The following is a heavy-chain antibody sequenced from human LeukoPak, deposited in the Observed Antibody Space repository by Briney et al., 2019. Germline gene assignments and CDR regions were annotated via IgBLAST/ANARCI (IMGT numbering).Heavy chain of an antibody. J-gene: IGHJ4*02. V-gene: IGHV4-30-4*01. D-gene: IGHD5-18*01. Sequence: SQTLSLTCTVSGGSLSSGDYYWSWIRQPPGKGLEWIGYIYYSGSTYYNPSLTSCVTTSVDTSKNQFSLKLRFVTAAETAVYYCARGRADTAMVVEDYWGQRTLVTLSS. CDR1: GGSLSSGDYY. CDR3: ARGRADTAMVVEDY. CDR2: IYYSGST.